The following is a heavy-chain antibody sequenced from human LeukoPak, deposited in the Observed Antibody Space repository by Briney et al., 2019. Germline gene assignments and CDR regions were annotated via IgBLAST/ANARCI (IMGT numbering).Heavy chain of an antibody. V-gene: IGHV3-48*03. CDR2: ISSSGSTI. CDR3: ARGFPYYYASSGRRAGAKDDTDY. J-gene: IGHJ4*02. CDR1: GFTFSSYE. Sequence: PGGSLRLSCAASGFTFSSYEMNWVRQAPGKGLEWVSYISSSGSTIYYADSVKGRFTISRDNAKNSLYLQMNSLRAEDTAVYYCARGFPYYYASSGRRAGAKDDTDYWGQGTLVTVSS. D-gene: IGHD3-22*01.